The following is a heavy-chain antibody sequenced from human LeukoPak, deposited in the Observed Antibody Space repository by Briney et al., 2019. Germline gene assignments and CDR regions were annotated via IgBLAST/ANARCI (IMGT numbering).Heavy chain of an antibody. CDR1: GYTLTELS. CDR2: FDPEDGET. J-gene: IGHJ4*02. D-gene: IGHD2-2*01. CDR3: ARGGVVPAAIRD. V-gene: IGHV1-24*01. Sequence: ASVKVSCKVSGYTLTELSMHWARQAPGKGLEWMGGFDPEDGETIYAQKFQGRVTITRNTSISTAYMELSSLRSEDTAVYYCARGGVVPAAIRDWGQGTLVTVSS.